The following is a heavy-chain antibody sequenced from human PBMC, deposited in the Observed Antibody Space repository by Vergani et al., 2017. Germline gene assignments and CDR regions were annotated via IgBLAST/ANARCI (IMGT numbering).Heavy chain of an antibody. V-gene: IGHV3-33*01. CDR2: IWYDGSNK. Sequence: QVQLVESGGGVVQPGRSLRLSCAASGFTFSSYGMHWVRQAPGKGLGWVAVIWYDGSNKYYADSVKGRFTISRDNSKNTLYLQMNSLRAEDTAVYYCAREYSSSAARLYXFDYWGQGTLVTVSS. CDR1: GFTFSSYG. CDR3: AREYSSSAARLYXFDY. J-gene: IGHJ4*02. D-gene: IGHD6-6*01.